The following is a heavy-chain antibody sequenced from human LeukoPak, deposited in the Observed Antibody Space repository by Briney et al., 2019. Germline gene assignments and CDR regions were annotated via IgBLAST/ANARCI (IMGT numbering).Heavy chain of an antibody. CDR1: GFTFSDYW. D-gene: IGHD1-26*01. Sequence: GGSLRLSCAASGFTFSDYWMHWVRHAPGKGLVWVSLIHSDGGTTNYADSVEGRFTISRDNAKNTVCLQMNSLRVEDTAVYYCARDIYSIAEWGQGTLVTVSS. CDR3: ARDIYSIAE. J-gene: IGHJ4*02. V-gene: IGHV3-74*01. CDR2: IHSDGGTT.